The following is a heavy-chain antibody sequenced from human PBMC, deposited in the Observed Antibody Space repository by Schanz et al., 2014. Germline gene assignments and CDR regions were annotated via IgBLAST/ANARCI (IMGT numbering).Heavy chain of an antibody. D-gene: IGHD3-3*01. CDR2: ITYNGGTI. J-gene: IGHJ4*02. Sequence: EVHLVESGGGLVQPGGSLRLSCAASGITFSSHSFNWVRQAPGKGLEWISYITYNGGTIYYADSMKGRFTVSRDNAKNSVILQMNSLRAEDTAVYYCVRDSFFAFDYWGQGTLVTVSS. CDR3: VRDSFFAFDY. V-gene: IGHV3-48*01. CDR1: GITFSSHS.